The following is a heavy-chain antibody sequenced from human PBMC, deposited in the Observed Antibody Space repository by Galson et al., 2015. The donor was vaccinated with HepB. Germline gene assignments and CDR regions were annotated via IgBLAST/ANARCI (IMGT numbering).Heavy chain of an antibody. CDR2: ISAYNGNT. D-gene: IGHD6-19*01. CDR3: ATVSGWYYAEESFKFDP. V-gene: IGHV1-18*04. CDR1: GYTFTSYG. Sequence: SVKVSCKASGYTFTSYGISWVRQAPGQGLEWMGWISAYNGNTNYAQKLQGRVTMTTDTSTSTAYMELRSLRSDDTAVYYCATVSGWYYAEESFKFDPWGQGTLVTVSS. J-gene: IGHJ5*02.